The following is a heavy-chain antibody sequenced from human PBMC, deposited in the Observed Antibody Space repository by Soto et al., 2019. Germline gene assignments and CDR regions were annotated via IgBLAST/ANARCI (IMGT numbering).Heavy chain of an antibody. CDR2: SSTYNGNT. CDR1: GDTFITYG. Sequence: QVQLLQSEAEVKKHWASVKVSCKATGDTFITYGVSWVRPTPGQGLDWLGWSSTYNGNTRYAERIQGRVTMTTDTTTNTAYMELRNLRSDDTAVYYCARGPTDYYDNSANYFLDYWGQGTMVTVSS. CDR3: ARGPTDYYDNSANYFLDY. V-gene: IGHV1-18*01. J-gene: IGHJ4*02. D-gene: IGHD3-22*01.